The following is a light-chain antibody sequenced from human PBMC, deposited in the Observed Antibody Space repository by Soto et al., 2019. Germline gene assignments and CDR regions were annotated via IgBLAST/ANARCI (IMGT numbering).Light chain of an antibody. CDR1: QSVRSN. CDR2: EAS. V-gene: IGKV3-15*01. CDR3: QQHNVWPAT. J-gene: IGKJ1*01. Sequence: EIVMSQSPSTLSVSAGERFTLSCRTSQSVRSNLAWYQQKPGQAPRLLIYEASTRATGVPARFSGSGSGTEFTLTISSLQSEDFAVYYCQQHNVWPATFGQGTKVDIK.